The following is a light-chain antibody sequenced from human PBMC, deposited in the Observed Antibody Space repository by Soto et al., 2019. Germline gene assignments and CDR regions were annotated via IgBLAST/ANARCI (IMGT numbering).Light chain of an antibody. CDR1: SSNIGSNT. V-gene: IGLV1-44*01. Sequence: SVLTQPPSASGTPGQRVTISCSGSSSNIGSNTVNWYQQLPGTAPKLLIYSNNQRPSGVPDRFSGSKSGTSASLAISGLQSEDEADYSCAAWDDSLNGWVFGGGTKLTVL. J-gene: IGLJ3*02. CDR3: AAWDDSLNGWV. CDR2: SNN.